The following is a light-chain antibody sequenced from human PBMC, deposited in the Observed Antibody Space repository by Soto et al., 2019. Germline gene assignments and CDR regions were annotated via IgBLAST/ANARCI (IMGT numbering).Light chain of an antibody. Sequence: EIVMTQSPATLSVSPGERATLFCRASQSVSSNLAWYQQKPGQAPSLLIYCASTRATGIPAKFSGSGSGTEFTLTISSLQSEDFAVYYCQQYNNWPPYTFGQGTKLEIK. J-gene: IGKJ2*01. CDR1: QSVSSN. CDR2: CAS. V-gene: IGKV3-15*01. CDR3: QQYNNWPPYT.